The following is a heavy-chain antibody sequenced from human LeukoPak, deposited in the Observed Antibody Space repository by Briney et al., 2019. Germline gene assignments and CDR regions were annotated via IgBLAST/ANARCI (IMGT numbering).Heavy chain of an antibody. J-gene: IGHJ4*02. CDR3: AKDSGIAAAGDY. D-gene: IGHD6-13*01. V-gene: IGHV3-43*02. CDR1: GFTFDDYA. Sequence: PGGSLRLSCAASGFTFDDYAMHWVRHAPGKGLEWVSLFSGDGGSTYYAYSVKGRFTISRDNSKNSLYLQMNSLRTEDTALYYCAKDSGIAAAGDYWGQGTLVTVSS. CDR2: FSGDGGST.